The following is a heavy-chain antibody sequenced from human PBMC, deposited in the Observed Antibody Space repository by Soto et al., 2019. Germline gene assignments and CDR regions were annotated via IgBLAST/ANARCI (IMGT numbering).Heavy chain of an antibody. D-gene: IGHD4-4*01. CDR3: ASLVLQLGYYYGMDV. Sequence: SETLSLTCTVSGGSVSSGSYCWSWIRQPPGKGLEWIGYIYYSGSTNYNPSLKSRVTISVDTSKNQFSLKLSSVTAADTAVYYCASLVLQLGYYYGMDVWGQGTTVTVSS. V-gene: IGHV4-61*01. J-gene: IGHJ6*02. CDR1: GGSVSSGSYC. CDR2: IYYSGST.